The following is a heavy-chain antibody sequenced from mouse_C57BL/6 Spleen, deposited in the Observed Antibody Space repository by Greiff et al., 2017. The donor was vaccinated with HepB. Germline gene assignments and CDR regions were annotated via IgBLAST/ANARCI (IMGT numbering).Heavy chain of an antibody. CDR2: ISDGGSYT. V-gene: IGHV5-4*01. Sequence: EVQLVESGGGLVKPGGSLKLSCAASGFTFSSYAMSWVRQTPEKRLEWVATISDGGSYTYYPDNVKGRFTISRDNAKNNLYLQMSHLKSEDTAMYYCARETYYSNYDAWFAYWGQGTLVTVSA. CDR1: GFTFSSYA. D-gene: IGHD2-5*01. J-gene: IGHJ3*01. CDR3: ARETYYSNYDAWFAY.